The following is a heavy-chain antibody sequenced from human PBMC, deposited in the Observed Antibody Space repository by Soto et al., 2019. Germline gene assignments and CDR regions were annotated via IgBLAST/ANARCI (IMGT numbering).Heavy chain of an antibody. CDR3: GGQGSTADHGYYGMDV. D-gene: IGHD2-2*01. J-gene: IGHJ6*02. CDR1: GGTFSSYA. V-gene: IGHV1-69*06. CDR2: IIPIFGTA. Sequence: QVQLVQSGAEVKKPGSSVKVSCKASGGTFSSYAISWVRQAPGQGLEWMGGIIPIFGTANYAQKFQGRVTITADKSTSTAYMELSSLRSEDTAVYYCGGQGSTADHGYYGMDVWGQGTTVTVSS.